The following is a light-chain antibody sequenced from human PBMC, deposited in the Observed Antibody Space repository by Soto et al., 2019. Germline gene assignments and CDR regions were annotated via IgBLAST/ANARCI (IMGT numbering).Light chain of an antibody. CDR3: SSYTNCGTPDVI. Sequence: QSALTQPASVSGSHGQSITISCTGTSSDVGGYNYVSWYQQHPGKAPKLMIYAVTNRPSGVSNRFSGSKSGNTASLTISGLQADDEADYYCSSYTNCGTPDVIFGGGTKLTVL. V-gene: IGLV2-14*01. CDR2: AVT. J-gene: IGLJ2*01. CDR1: SSDVGGYNY.